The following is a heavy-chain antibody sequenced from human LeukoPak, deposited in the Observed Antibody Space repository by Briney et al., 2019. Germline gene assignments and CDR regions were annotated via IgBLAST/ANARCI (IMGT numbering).Heavy chain of an antibody. CDR1: GFTFSSHA. J-gene: IGHJ4*02. CDR3: AKDQYSSGWYFTYQFDY. Sequence: GGSLRLSCAASGFTFSSHAMSWVRQAPGKGLEWVSGITGSGGSTYYADSVKGRFTISRDNSKNTLYLQMNSLRAEDTAVYYCAKDQYSSGWYFTYQFDYWGQGTLVTVSS. CDR2: ITGSGGST. V-gene: IGHV3-23*01. D-gene: IGHD6-19*01.